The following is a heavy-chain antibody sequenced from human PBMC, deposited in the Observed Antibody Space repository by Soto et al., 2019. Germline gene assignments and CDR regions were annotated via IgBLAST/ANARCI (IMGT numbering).Heavy chain of an antibody. D-gene: IGHD3-22*01. CDR3: FGWLGSNWLDP. Sequence: PSETLSLTFSFSGDSVTSHYLTWIRQPPGKGLEWIGCIYYTGSTYYDPSLKSRVTISVDTSKNQFSLKLSSVTAADTAVYYCFGWLGSNWLDPWGQGTLVTVSS. J-gene: IGHJ5*02. CDR2: IYYTGST. V-gene: IGHV4-59*04. CDR1: GDSVTSHY.